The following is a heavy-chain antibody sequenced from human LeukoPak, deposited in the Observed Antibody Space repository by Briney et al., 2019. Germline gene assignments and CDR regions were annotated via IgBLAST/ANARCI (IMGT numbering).Heavy chain of an antibody. CDR1: GFSFGNYW. V-gene: IGHV3-7*05. CDR3: ARDYDSSGYSDAFDI. D-gene: IGHD3-22*01. CDR2: IKQDGSEK. J-gene: IGHJ3*02. Sequence: GGSLRLSCAASGFSFGNYWMTWVRQAPGKGLEWVANIKQDGSEKYYVDSVKGRFTISRDNAKNSLYLQMNSLRAEDTALYYCARDYDSSGYSDAFDIWGQGTMVTVSS.